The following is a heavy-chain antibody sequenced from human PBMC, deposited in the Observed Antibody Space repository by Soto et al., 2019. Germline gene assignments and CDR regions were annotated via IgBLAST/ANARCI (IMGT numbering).Heavy chain of an antibody. V-gene: IGHV4-31*03. CDR1: DDSVNSGGHY. J-gene: IGHJ5*01. CDR2: IFYTGGT. CDR3: ARAHYCTSGICFDL. D-gene: IGHD2-8*01. Sequence: PSETLSLTCSVSDDSVNSGGHYWSWIRQHPGEGLEWIGYIFYTGGTYYNPSLKSRVTLSVDRSQNRFSLKLTSVTAADTAVYYCARAHYCTSGICFDLWGQGTLVTVSS.